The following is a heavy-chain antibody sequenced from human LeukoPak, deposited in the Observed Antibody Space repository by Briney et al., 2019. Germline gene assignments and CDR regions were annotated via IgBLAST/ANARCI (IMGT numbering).Heavy chain of an antibody. CDR1: GGSISSSSYY. CDR2: IYYSGST. J-gene: IGHJ3*02. Sequence: SETLSLTCTVSGGSISSSSYYWGWIRQPPGKGLEWIGSIYYSGSTYYNPSLKSRVTISVDTSKNQFSLKLSSVTAADTAVYYCARVAPETYYDSNSVSFDIWGQGTMVTVSS. CDR3: ARVAPETYYDSNSVSFDI. D-gene: IGHD3-22*01. V-gene: IGHV4-39*07.